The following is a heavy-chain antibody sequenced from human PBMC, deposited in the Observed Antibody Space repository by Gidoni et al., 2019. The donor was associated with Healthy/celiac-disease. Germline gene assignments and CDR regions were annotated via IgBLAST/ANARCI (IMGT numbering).Heavy chain of an antibody. V-gene: IGHV3-21*01. D-gene: IGHD4-17*01. J-gene: IGHJ6*02. CDR2: ISSSSSYI. CDR3: ARDLQDYGDYSRAYYYYGMDV. CDR1: GFTFSSSS. Sequence: EVQLVESGGGLVKPGGSLRLSCAASGFTFSSSSMNWVRQAPGKGLEWVSSISSSSSYIYYADSVKGRFTISRDNAKNSLYLQMNSLRAEDTAVYYCARDLQDYGDYSRAYYYYGMDVWGQGTTVTVSS.